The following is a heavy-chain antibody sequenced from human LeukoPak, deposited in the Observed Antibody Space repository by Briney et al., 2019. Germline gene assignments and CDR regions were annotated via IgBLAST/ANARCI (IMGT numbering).Heavy chain of an antibody. CDR3: VRIPEYEYSGYDFDY. Sequence: PGGSLSLSCAASGFTLSSYEMTWVRQAPGKGLEWVSYMSSSGGTIYYADSVKGRFTISRDNAKNSLYLQMNSLRAEDTAVYYCVRIPEYEYSGYDFDYWGQGTLVTVSS. CDR2: MSSSGGTI. D-gene: IGHD5-12*01. V-gene: IGHV3-48*03. J-gene: IGHJ4*02. CDR1: GFTLSSYE.